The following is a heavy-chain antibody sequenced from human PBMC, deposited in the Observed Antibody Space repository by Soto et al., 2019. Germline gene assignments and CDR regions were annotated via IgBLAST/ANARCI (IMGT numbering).Heavy chain of an antibody. CDR1: GFTFSSYG. D-gene: IGHD3-3*01. Sequence: QMRLEESGGGVVQPGRSLRLSCAASGFTFSSYGMHWVRQAPGRGLEWVAFMSHDGSDKYYGDSVKGRFAISRDNSRNTGYLQMNSLRAEETAVYYCTKRRNVLRFLEWSSGMEVWGQGTTVIVSS. CDR3: TKRRNVLRFLEWSSGMEV. CDR2: MSHDGSDK. J-gene: IGHJ6*02. V-gene: IGHV3-30*18.